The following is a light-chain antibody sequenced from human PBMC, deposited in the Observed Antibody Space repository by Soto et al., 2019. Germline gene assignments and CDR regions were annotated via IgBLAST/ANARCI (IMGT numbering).Light chain of an antibody. Sequence: IVMTQSPGALSVSPGERATLSCRASQDISNSLAWYQQKPGQAPRLLISGASTRATGIPARFSGSGSGTEFTLTISSLQSEDFAVYYCQQYNKWPPITFGQGTRLEIK. CDR1: QDISNS. V-gene: IGKV3-15*01. CDR3: QQYNKWPPIT. J-gene: IGKJ5*01. CDR2: GAS.